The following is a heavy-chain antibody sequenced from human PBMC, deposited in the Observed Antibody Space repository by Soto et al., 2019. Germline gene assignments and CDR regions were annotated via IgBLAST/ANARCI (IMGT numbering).Heavy chain of an antibody. D-gene: IGHD3-22*01. CDR2: ISHDGGNE. J-gene: IGHJ2*01. CDR3: AKDPSSGYTRGGFDF. CDR1: GFSFSTYG. Sequence: QVHLEESGGGVVQPGRSLRLSCAASGFSFSTYGMHWVRQAPGKGLEWVAVISHDGGNEYYADSVKGRFTISRDSSKNTVYLQMNNVRAEDTAVYYCAKDPSSGYTRGGFDFWGLGTLVTVSS. V-gene: IGHV3-30*18.